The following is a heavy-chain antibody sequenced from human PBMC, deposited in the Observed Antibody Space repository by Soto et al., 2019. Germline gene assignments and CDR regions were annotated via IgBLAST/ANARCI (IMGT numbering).Heavy chain of an antibody. Sequence: GGSLRLSCSASGFTFSSYAMHWVRQAPGKGREYVSAISSNVGSTYYADSVKGRFTISRDNSKNTLYLQMSSLRAEDTAVYYCVKFVFGELTYWGQGTLVTVSS. V-gene: IGHV3-64D*08. CDR3: VKFVFGELTY. CDR1: GFTFSSYA. D-gene: IGHD3-10*02. J-gene: IGHJ4*02. CDR2: ISSNVGST.